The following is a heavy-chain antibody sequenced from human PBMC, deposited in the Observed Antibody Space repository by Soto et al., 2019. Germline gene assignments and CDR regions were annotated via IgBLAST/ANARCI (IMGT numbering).Heavy chain of an antibody. J-gene: IGHJ4*02. Sequence: GASVKVSCKASGYTFTSYGISWVRQAPGQGLEWMGWISAYNGNTTYAQKFQGRVTMTRDTSTSTVYMELSSLRSEDTAVYYCARVGGYSYGGVDYWGQGTLVTVSS. CDR2: ISAYNGNT. CDR3: ARVGGYSYGGVDY. V-gene: IGHV1-18*01. CDR1: GYTFTSYG. D-gene: IGHD5-18*01.